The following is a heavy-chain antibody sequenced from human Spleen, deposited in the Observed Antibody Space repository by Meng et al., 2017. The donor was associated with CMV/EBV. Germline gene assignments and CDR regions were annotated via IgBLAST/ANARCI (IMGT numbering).Heavy chain of an antibody. CDR1: GFTFSSYA. D-gene: IGHD6-13*01. CDR3: AKDSSSWYGAFDI. Sequence: GGSLRLSCAASGFTFSSYAMSWVRQAPGKGLEWVSAISGSGGSTYYADSVKGRFTISRDNSKNTVYLQMNSLRAEDTAVYNCAKDSSSWYGAFDIWGQGTMVTVSS. CDR2: ISGSGGST. V-gene: IGHV3-23*01. J-gene: IGHJ3*02.